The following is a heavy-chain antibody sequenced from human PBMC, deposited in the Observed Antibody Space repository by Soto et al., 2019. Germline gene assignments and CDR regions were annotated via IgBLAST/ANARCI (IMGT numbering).Heavy chain of an antibody. D-gene: IGHD2-2*01. Sequence: ASVKVSCKASGYTFTSYGISWVRQAPGQGLEWMGWISAYNGNTNYAQKLQGRVTMTTDTSTSTAYMELRSLRPDDTAVYYCARLQGRCSSTSCPYYGMDVWGQGTTVTVSS. CDR1: GYTFTSYG. CDR3: ARLQGRCSSTSCPYYGMDV. J-gene: IGHJ6*02. CDR2: ISAYNGNT. V-gene: IGHV1-18*04.